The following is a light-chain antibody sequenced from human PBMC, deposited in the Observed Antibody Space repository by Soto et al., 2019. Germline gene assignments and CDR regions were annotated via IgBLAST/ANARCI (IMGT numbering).Light chain of an antibody. CDR1: SSNIGSNY. CDR2: RNN. V-gene: IGLV1-47*01. CDR3: AAWDDSLSGYV. Sequence: QSALTQPPSASGTPGQRGTISCSGSSSNIGSNYVYWYQQLPGTAPKLLIYRNNQRPSGVPDRFSASKSGTSASLAISGLRSEDEADYYCAAWDDSLSGYVFGTGTKVTVL. J-gene: IGLJ1*01.